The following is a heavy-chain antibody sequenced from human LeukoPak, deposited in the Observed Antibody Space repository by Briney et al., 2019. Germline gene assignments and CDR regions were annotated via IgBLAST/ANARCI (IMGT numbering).Heavy chain of an antibody. CDR1: GFTFSNYW. V-gene: IGHV3-48*04. CDR2: ISSSGSTI. CDR3: AREPATTGSSFDY. D-gene: IGHD1-1*01. J-gene: IGHJ4*02. Sequence: GGSLRLSCAASGFTFSNYWMTWVRQAPGKGLEWVSYISSSGSTIYYADSVKGRFTISRDNAKNSLYLQMNSLRAEDTAVYYCAREPATTGSSFDYWGQGTLVTVSS.